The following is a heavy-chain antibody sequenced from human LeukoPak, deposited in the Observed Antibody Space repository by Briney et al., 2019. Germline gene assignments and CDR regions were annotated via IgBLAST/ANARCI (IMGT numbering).Heavy chain of an antibody. CDR3: ARHRSDSSSSPIDY. CDR1: GYSFTSYW. J-gene: IGHJ4*02. V-gene: IGHV5-51*01. D-gene: IGHD6-6*01. CDR2: INPSDSDT. Sequence: GESLKISCKGSGYSFTSYWIGWVRQMPGKGLEWMVIINPSDSDTRYCPSSQGQVTISADKSISTAYLQWASLKGSDTAMYYCARHRSDSSSSPIDYWGQGTLVTVSS.